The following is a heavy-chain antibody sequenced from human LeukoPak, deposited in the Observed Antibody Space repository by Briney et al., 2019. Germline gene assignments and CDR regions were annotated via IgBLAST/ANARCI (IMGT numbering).Heavy chain of an antibody. CDR3: AGEAHCSGGSCRIDY. CDR2: TSSSGSTI. V-gene: IGHV3-11*04. D-gene: IGHD2-15*01. CDR1: GFTFSDYY. J-gene: IGHJ4*02. Sequence: GGSLRLSCAASGFTFSDYYMSWLRQAPGKGLEWVSYTSSSGSTIYYADSVKGRFTISRDNAKNSLYLQMNSLRAEDTAVYYCAGEAHCSGGSCRIDYWGQGTLVTVSS.